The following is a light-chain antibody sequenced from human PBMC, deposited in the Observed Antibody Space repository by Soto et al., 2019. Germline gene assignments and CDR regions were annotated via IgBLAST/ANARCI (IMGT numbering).Light chain of an antibody. Sequence: DIQMTQSPSTLSASGGERVAITCRVSQSRITLLAWYQQKPGKAPKLLISDASTLESGVPSRFSGSGSGTEFTLTISSLQPEDFATYYCQQRNSYPITFGQGTRLEIK. CDR2: DAS. CDR1: QSRITL. V-gene: IGKV1-5*01. J-gene: IGKJ5*01. CDR3: QQRNSYPIT.